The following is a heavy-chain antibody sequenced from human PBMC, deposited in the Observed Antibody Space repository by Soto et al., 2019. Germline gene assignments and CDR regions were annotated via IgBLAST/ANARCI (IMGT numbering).Heavy chain of an antibody. CDR2: IYYSGST. Sequence: SETLSLTCTVSGDSISSSHIYYWGWIRQPPGKGLEWIGSIYYSGSTYYNPSLKSRVTISVDTSKNQVVLTMANMDPVDTATYFCAHYQTQNSGGYYSGFDHWGQGILVTVSS. V-gene: IGHV4-39*06. CDR3: AHYQTQNSGGYYSGFDH. CDR1: GDSISSSHIYY. J-gene: IGHJ4*02. D-gene: IGHD3-22*01.